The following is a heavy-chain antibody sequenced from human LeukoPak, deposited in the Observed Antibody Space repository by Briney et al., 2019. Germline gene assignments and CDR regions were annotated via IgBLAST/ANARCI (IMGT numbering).Heavy chain of an antibody. D-gene: IGHD3-10*01. CDR1: GFTFSSYA. CDR3: ASMSWAL. Sequence: PGGSLRLSCAASGFTFSSYAMHWVRQAPGKGLEYVSAISSNGGSTYYANSVKGRFTISRDNSKNTLYLQMGSLRAEDMAVYYCASMSWALWGQGTLVTVSS. V-gene: IGHV3-64*01. J-gene: IGHJ4*02. CDR2: ISSNGGST.